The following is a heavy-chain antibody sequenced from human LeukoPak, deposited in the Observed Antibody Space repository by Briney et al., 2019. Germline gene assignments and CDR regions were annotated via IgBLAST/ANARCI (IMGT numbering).Heavy chain of an antibody. V-gene: IGHV7-4-1*02. CDR3: ARGPGQWLVEMLDL. CDR2: INTNTGNP. Sequence: ASVKVSCKASGYTFTSYAMNWVRQAPGQGLEWMGWINTNTGNPTYAQGFTGRFVFSLDTSVSTAYLQISSLKAEDTAVYYCARGPGQWLVEMLDLWGRGTLVTVSS. D-gene: IGHD6-19*01. J-gene: IGHJ2*01. CDR1: GYTFTSYA.